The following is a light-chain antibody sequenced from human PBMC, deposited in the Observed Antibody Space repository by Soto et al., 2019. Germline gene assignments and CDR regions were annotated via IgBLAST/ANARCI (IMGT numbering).Light chain of an antibody. CDR3: QQYGSSPWT. CDR2: RAT. V-gene: IGKV3-20*01. CDR1: QSLRNNG. Sequence: VLTQSPGTLSLSPGERVTLSCRASQSLRNNGLSWYQQKPGQAPRLLIYRATSRATGTPDRFSGSGSGTDFTLTISRLEPEDFAVYYCQQYGSSPWTFGQGTKVDIK. J-gene: IGKJ1*01.